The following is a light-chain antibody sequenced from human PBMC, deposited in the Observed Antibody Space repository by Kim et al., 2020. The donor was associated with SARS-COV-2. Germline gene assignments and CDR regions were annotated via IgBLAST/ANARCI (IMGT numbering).Light chain of an antibody. V-gene: IGLV1-40*01. J-gene: IGLJ2*01. CDR3: QSYDNSLSGWI. CDR2: VNN. CDR1: SSSIGAGYD. Sequence: QRLTISCTGTSSSIGAGYDVHWYQQLPGTAPKLLIYVNNIRPSGVPDRFSGSKSGTSASLAITGLQAEDEAHYYCQSYDNSLSGWIFGGGTQLTVL.